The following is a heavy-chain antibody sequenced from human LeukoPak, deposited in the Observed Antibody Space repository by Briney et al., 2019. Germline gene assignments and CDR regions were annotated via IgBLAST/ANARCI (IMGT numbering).Heavy chain of an antibody. J-gene: IGHJ3*02. Sequence: ASVTVSCKASGYTFTSYYMHWVRQAPGQGLEWMGTINPSGGTTNYAQKFQGRITMTRDTSTSTVYMELSSLRSEDTAVYYCARDLISGDWTWDTWGQGTMVTVSS. CDR2: INPSGGTT. V-gene: IGHV1-46*01. CDR3: ARDLISGDWTWDT. D-gene: IGHD2-21*02. CDR1: GYTFTSYY.